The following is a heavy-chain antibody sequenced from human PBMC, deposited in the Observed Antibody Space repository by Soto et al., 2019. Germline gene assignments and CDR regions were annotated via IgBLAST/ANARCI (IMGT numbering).Heavy chain of an antibody. V-gene: IGHV4-39*01. CDR1: GGSITICSSS. J-gene: IGHJ5*02. D-gene: IGHD4-17*01. CDR3: ARQPRVAATVTSVIKLFDP. CDR2: IYYRGST. Sequence: QLHLQESGPELVKPSETPSVPCSVYGGSITICSSSWGWIRPPPGQGLEFIGYIYYRGSTNYNPSLNSRVTISVDTTKNQVCQKLNSVTAADTAVYYCARQPRVAATVTSVIKLFDPWGQGALVTVSS.